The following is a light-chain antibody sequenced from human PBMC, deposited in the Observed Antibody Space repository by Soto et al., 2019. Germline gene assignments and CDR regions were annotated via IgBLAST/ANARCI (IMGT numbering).Light chain of an antibody. CDR2: SNN. V-gene: IGLV1-44*01. J-gene: IGLJ1*01. CDR3: AAWDDSLNGYV. Sequence: QSALTQPASASGTAGQRVTISCSGSTSNIGSNTVNWYQQLPGTAPKTLIYSNNQRPSGVPDRFSGSKSGTSGSLAISGLLSEDEADYYCAAWDDSLNGYVFGTGTKVTVL. CDR1: TSNIGSNT.